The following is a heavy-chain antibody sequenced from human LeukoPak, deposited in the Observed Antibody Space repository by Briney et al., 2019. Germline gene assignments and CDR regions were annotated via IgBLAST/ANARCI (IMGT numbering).Heavy chain of an antibody. CDR1: GGSFSGYY. Sequence: SETLSLTCAVYGGSFSGYYWSWIRQPPGKGLEWIGESNHSGSTNYNASLKSRVTISVDTSKNQFSLKLSSVTAADTAVYYCARGGSGSMNPDYYYYMDFWGKGTTVTVSS. CDR3: ARGGSGSMNPDYYYYMDF. CDR2: SNHSGST. J-gene: IGHJ6*03. D-gene: IGHD3-22*01. V-gene: IGHV4-34*01.